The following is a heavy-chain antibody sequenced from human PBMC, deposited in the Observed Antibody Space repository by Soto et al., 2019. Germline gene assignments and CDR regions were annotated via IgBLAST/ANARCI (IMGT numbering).Heavy chain of an antibody. CDR1: GFTFSSYA. CDR2: ISYDGSNK. J-gene: IGHJ5*02. CDR3: AREEVGATTSWFDP. V-gene: IGHV3-30-3*01. D-gene: IGHD1-26*01. Sequence: ESGGGVVQPGRSLRLSCAASGFTFSSYAMHWVRQAQGRGLEWVAVISYDGSNKYYADSVKGRFTISRDNSKNTLYLQMNSLRAEDTAVYYCAREEVGATTSWFDPWGQGTLVTVSS.